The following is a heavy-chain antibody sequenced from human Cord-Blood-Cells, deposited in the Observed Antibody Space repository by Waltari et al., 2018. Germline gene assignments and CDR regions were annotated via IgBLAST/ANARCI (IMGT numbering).Heavy chain of an antibody. V-gene: IGHV3-15*01. CDR1: GFTFSNAW. J-gene: IGHJ4*02. Sequence: EVQLVESGGGLVTPGGSLRLSCAASGFTFSNAWLSWVRQAPGKGLEWVGRNKSKTDGGTTSYAATVKGRFTISRDDSKNTLYLQMNSLKTEDTAVYYCTTGVVVISYWGQGTLVTVSS. CDR3: TTGVVVISY. CDR2: NKSKTDGGTT. D-gene: IGHD2-21*01.